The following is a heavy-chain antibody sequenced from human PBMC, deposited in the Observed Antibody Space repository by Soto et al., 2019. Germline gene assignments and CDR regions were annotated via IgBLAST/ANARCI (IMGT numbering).Heavy chain of an antibody. CDR3: ASRYYYDSSGYYSHTKFDY. CDR1: GGTFSSYA. Sequence: QAQLVQSGAEVKKPGSSVKVSCKASGGTFSSYAISWVRQAPGQGLEWMGGIIPIFGTANYAQKFQGRVTITADESTSTAYMELSSLRSEDTAVYYCASRYYYDSSGYYSHTKFDYWGQGTLVTVSS. CDR2: IIPIFGTA. D-gene: IGHD3-22*01. J-gene: IGHJ4*02. V-gene: IGHV1-69*01.